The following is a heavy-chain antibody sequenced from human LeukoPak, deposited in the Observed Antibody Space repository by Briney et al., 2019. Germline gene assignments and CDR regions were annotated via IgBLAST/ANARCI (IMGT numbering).Heavy chain of an antibody. V-gene: IGHV3-21*04. J-gene: IGHJ5*02. Sequence: AGGSLRLSCAASGFTFNSYSMNWVRQAPGKGLEWVSSISSSSYYIYYADSVKGRLTISRDNAKNSLYLQMNSLRAEDTAVYYCARGGYYGSGNDFRFDPWGQGTLVTVSS. CDR2: ISSSSYYI. CDR1: GFTFNSYS. D-gene: IGHD3-10*01. CDR3: ARGGYYGSGNDFRFDP.